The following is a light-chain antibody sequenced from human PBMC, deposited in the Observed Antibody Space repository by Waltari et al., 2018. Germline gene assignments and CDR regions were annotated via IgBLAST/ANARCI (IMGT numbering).Light chain of an antibody. CDR2: DAS. J-gene: IGKJ1*01. CDR3: QHYVSLPVT. Sequence: EIVLPQSTGTLSLSPGERATLSCRASQSVSRTLAWYQQKPGQAPRLLIYDASSRATGLPDRFSGSGSGTDFSLTITRLEPEDFAVYYCQHYVSLPVTFGQGTKVEIK. V-gene: IGKV3-20*01. CDR1: QSVSRT.